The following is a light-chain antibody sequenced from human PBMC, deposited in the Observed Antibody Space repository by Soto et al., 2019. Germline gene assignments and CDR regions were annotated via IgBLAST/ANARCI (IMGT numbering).Light chain of an antibody. J-gene: IGKJ4*01. Sequence: EVVMSLSPVPLPLPPGERCTLSCMASQSVSSFLVWYQQKPGQAPRLLIYDAVNRVTGIPARFSGSGSGTDFTLTISSLEPEDFAVYYCQHRSNWPRLTFGGGTKVDIK. CDR2: DAV. CDR3: QHRSNWPRLT. CDR1: QSVSSF. V-gene: IGKV3-11*01.